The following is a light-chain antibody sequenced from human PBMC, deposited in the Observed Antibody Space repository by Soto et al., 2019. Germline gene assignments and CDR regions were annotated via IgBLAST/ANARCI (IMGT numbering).Light chain of an antibody. J-gene: IGKJ5*01. CDR2: WAS. CDR1: QSVLYSSNNKNY. V-gene: IGKV4-1*01. Sequence: DIVMTQSPDSLAVSLGARATINCKSSQSVLYSSNNKNYLAWYQQKPGQPPKLLIYWASTRESGVPDRFSGSGSGTDFTLTISSLQAEDVAVYYCQQYYSTPGITFGQGTRLEIK. CDR3: QQYYSTPGIT.